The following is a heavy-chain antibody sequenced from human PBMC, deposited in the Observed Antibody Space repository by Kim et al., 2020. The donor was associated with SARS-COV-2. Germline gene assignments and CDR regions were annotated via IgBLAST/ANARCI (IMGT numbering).Heavy chain of an antibody. CDR3: AKALRYYDSSGYYLWNDAFDI. CDR2: ISGSGGST. V-gene: IGHV3-23*01. J-gene: IGHJ3*02. CDR1: GFTFSSYA. Sequence: GGSLRLSCAASGFTFSSYAMSWVRQAPGKGLEWVSAISGSGGSTYYADSVKGRFTISRDNSKNTLYLQMNSLRAEDTAVYYCAKALRYYDSSGYYLWNDAFDIWGQGTMVTVSS. D-gene: IGHD3-22*01.